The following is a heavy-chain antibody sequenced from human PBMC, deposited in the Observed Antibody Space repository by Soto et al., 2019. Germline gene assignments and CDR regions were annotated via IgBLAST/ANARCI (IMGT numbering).Heavy chain of an antibody. Sequence: PGGSLRLSCAASGFTFSSYSMNWVRQAPGKGQEWVSSISSSSSYIYYADTEKGRFTISRDNAKNSLYLQMNGLRAEDTAVYYCARDHGYCSSTSCYEPEYYYYYGMDVWGQGTTVTVSS. V-gene: IGHV3-21*01. CDR3: ARDHGYCSSTSCYEPEYYYYYGMDV. CDR2: ISSSSSYI. CDR1: GFTFSSYS. D-gene: IGHD2-2*03. J-gene: IGHJ6*02.